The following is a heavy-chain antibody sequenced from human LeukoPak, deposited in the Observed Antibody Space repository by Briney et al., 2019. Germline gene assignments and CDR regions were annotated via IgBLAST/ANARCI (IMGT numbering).Heavy chain of an antibody. D-gene: IGHD3-3*01. Sequence: SVRVCCKASGFTFTSSAVQWVRQARGQRLEWIGWIVVGSGNTNYAQKFQERVTITRDMSTSTAYMELSSLRSEDTAVYYCAATQRVLATFHAFDIWGQGTKLTVSS. CDR3: AATQRVLATFHAFDI. J-gene: IGHJ3*02. CDR1: GFTFTSSA. V-gene: IGHV1-58*01. CDR2: IVVGSGNT.